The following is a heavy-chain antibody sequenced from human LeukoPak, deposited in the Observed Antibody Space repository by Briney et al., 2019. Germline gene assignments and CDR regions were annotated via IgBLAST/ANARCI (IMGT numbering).Heavy chain of an antibody. D-gene: IGHD5-18*01. J-gene: IGHJ4*02. CDR2: ISSSGSTI. CDR1: GFTFSDYY. CDR3: ARDRRAMVRGDLFDY. V-gene: IGHV3-11*01. Sequence: PGGSLRLSSAAPGFTFSDYYMSWIRPAPEEGLGWVSYISSSGSTIYNADSVKGRFTISRDNAKNSLYLQMNSLRAEDTAVYYWARDRRAMVRGDLFDYWGQGTLVTVSS.